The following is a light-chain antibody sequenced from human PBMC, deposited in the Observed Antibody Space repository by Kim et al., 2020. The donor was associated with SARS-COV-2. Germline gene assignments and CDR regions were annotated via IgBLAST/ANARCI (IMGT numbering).Light chain of an antibody. V-gene: IGKV3-20*01. CDR3: QQYATSPET. CDR1: QSVSSNF. J-gene: IGKJ1*01. Sequence: ENVLTQSPGTLSLSPGERATLSCRASQSVSSNFLAWYQRKAGQAPRLVIYSASSRASGIPDRFSGSGSGTDFTLTISTLEPEDFAVYYCQQYATSPETFGQVTKVDIK. CDR2: SAS.